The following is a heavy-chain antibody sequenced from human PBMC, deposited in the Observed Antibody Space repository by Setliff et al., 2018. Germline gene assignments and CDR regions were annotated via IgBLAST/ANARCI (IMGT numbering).Heavy chain of an antibody. CDR2: IIPIFGTT. CDR3: ARDKGYDSSGYYFYYYYYMDV. J-gene: IGHJ6*03. V-gene: IGHV1-69*05. Sequence: SVKVSCKASRGTFSSYGITWVRQAPGQGLEWMGGIIPIFGTTDYAQKFQGRVTITTDESTSTAYMELSSLRSEDTAVYYCARDKGYDSSGYYFYYYYYMDVWGKGTTVTVSS. CDR1: RGTFSSYG. D-gene: IGHD3-22*01.